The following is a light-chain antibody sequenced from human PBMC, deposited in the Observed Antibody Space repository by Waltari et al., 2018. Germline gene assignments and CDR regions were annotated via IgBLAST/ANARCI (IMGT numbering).Light chain of an antibody. J-gene: IGKJ4*01. Sequence: EIVLTQSPATLSLSPGERATLSCRASQSVSTSLAWIQQKPGKAPRLLIYDASNRATGIPARFSGGGSGTDFTLTISSLEPEDSAVYYCQQRSNWPLTFGGGTKVEIK. V-gene: IGKV3-11*01. CDR1: QSVSTS. CDR2: DAS. CDR3: QQRSNWPLT.